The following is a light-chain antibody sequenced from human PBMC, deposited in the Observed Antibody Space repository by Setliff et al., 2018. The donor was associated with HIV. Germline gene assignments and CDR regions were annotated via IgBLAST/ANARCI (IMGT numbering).Light chain of an antibody. CDR2: STT. CDR3: VLYMGSGIWV. Sequence: QTVVTQEPSFSVSPGGTVTLTCGLSTGSVSTSYYPSWYQQTPGQAPRTLIYSTTIRSYGVPDRFSGSILGNKAALTITGAQADDESDFYCVLYMGSGIWVFGGGTKVTVL. CDR1: TGSVSTSYY. J-gene: IGLJ3*02. V-gene: IGLV8-61*01.